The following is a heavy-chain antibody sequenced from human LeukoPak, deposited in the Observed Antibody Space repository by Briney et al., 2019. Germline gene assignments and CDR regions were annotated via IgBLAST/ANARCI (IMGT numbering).Heavy chain of an antibody. CDR2: IYYSGST. Sequence: PSETLSLTCTVSGGSISSSSYSWGWIRQPPGKGLEWIGSIYYSGSTYYNPSLKSRVTISVDTSKNQFSLKLSSVTAADTAVYYCARHIAVDIYYDFWSGYYNVGHFDYWGQGTLVTVSS. D-gene: IGHD3-3*01. V-gene: IGHV4-39*01. CDR1: GGSISSSSYS. J-gene: IGHJ4*02. CDR3: ARHIAVDIYYDFWSGYYNVGHFDY.